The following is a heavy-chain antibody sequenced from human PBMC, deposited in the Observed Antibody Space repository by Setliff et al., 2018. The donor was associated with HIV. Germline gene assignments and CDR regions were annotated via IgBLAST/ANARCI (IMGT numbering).Heavy chain of an antibody. D-gene: IGHD1-1*01. CDR1: GFPFSPYG. Sequence: AGGSLRLSCAASGFPFSPYGMHSVRQAPGKGLESVALIWYDGTNKRYADSVKGRFTICRDNSKSTLFLQMNTLRVEDTAVYYCAGTSTTTGTTLNWFDPWGQGTLVTVLL. J-gene: IGHJ5*02. CDR3: AGTSTTTGTTLNWFDP. V-gene: IGHV3-33*01. CDR2: IWYDGTNK.